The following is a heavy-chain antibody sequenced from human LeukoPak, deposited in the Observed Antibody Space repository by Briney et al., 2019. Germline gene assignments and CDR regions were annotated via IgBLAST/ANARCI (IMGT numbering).Heavy chain of an antibody. D-gene: IGHD3-9*01. CDR1: GDSVSNYY. CDR3: ARKRSFDL. CDR2: IYYSESA. J-gene: IGHJ4*02. V-gene: IGHV4-59*02. Sequence: SETLSLTCTVSGDSVSNYYWSWNRQPPGKRLEWIGCIYYSESATYIPSLKSRVTISLDTSKNQFFLKLSSVTAADTAVYYCARKRSFDLWGQGTLVTVSS.